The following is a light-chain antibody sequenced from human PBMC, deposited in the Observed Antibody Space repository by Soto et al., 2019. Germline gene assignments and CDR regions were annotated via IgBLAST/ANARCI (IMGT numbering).Light chain of an antibody. J-gene: IGKJ1*01. Sequence: DIQMTQSPSSLSASVGDRVTITCRASQSISSYLNWYQQKPGKAPKLLIYTASSLKSGVPSRFSGSGSGTDFTLTISSLQPEDFATYYCQQSDSTPWTFGPGTKVEIK. CDR2: TAS. V-gene: IGKV1-39*01. CDR3: QQSDSTPWT. CDR1: QSISSY.